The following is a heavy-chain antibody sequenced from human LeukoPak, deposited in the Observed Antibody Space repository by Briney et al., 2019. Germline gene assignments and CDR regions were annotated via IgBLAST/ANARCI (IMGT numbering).Heavy chain of an antibody. Sequence: PSETLSLTCTVSGGSISSYYWSWIRQPPWKGLEWIGYIYYSGSTNYNPSLKSRVTMSVDTSKNQFSLKLSSVTAADTAVYYCARDRAAAGHNWFDPWGQGTLVTVSS. D-gene: IGHD6-13*01. V-gene: IGHV4-59*12. J-gene: IGHJ5*02. CDR3: ARDRAAAGHNWFDP. CDR1: GGSISSYY. CDR2: IYYSGST.